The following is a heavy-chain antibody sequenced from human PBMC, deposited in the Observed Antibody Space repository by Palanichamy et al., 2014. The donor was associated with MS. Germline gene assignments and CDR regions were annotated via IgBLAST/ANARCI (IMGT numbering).Heavy chain of an antibody. D-gene: IGHD6-19*01. CDR1: GFIFSDSA. CDR2: IRSKGLSYTT. Sequence: EVQLVESGGGLVQPGGSLKLSCVASGFIFSDSAMHWVRQSSGKGLEWVGRIRSKGLSYTTTYAASVKGRFTISRDDSKKTAYLQMNGLKTEDTAVYYCSNSGLGYWGQGTLVTVSS. V-gene: IGHV3-73*02. CDR3: SNSGLGY. J-gene: IGHJ4*02.